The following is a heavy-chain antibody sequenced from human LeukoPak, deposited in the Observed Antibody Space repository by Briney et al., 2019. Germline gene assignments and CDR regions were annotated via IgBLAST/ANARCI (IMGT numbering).Heavy chain of an antibody. CDR2: IHLSGRT. J-gene: IGHJ4*02. Sequence: SETLSLTCGVSGGSITPTNWWSWVRPPPGQGLEWIGEIHLSGRTNYNPSLNSRVTLALDTSKNHLSLSLTSVTAADTAVYYCSRENGAFSPFGYWGQGTLVTVSS. CDR3: SRENGAFSPFGY. V-gene: IGHV4-4*02. D-gene: IGHD2-8*01. CDR1: GGSITPTNW.